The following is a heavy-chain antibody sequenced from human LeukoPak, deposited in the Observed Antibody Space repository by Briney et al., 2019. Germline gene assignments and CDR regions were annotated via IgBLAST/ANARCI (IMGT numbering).Heavy chain of an antibody. V-gene: IGHV4-34*01. J-gene: IGHJ4*02. CDR2: INHSGST. Sequence: PSETLSLTCAVYGGSFSGYYWSWIRQPPGKGLEWIGEINHSGSTNYNPSLKSRVTISVDTSKNQFSLKLSSVTAADTAVYYCARLPEKTYSSSSGEDYWGQGILVTVSS. D-gene: IGHD6-6*01. CDR3: ARLPEKTYSSSSGEDY. CDR1: GGSFSGYY.